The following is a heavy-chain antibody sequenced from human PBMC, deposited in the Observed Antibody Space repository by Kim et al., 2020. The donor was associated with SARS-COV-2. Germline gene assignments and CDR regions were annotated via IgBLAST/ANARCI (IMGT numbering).Heavy chain of an antibody. V-gene: IGHV3-66*01. Sequence: GGSLRLSCAASGFTVSSNYMSWVRQAPGKGLEWVSVIYSGGSTYYADSVKGRFTISRDNSKNTLYLQMNSLRAEDTAVYYCARDRLRYFDWLPSFDYWGQGTLVTVSS. CDR1: GFTVSSNY. CDR2: IYSGGST. J-gene: IGHJ4*02. D-gene: IGHD3-9*01. CDR3: ARDRLRYFDWLPSFDY.